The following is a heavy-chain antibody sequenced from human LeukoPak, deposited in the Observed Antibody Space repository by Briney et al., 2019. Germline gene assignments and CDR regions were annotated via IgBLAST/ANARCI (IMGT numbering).Heavy chain of an antibody. CDR2: IIPIFGTA. V-gene: IGHV1-69*05. D-gene: IGHD5-24*01. CDR1: GGTFSSYA. CDR3: ARQDGYKEYFQH. J-gene: IGHJ1*01. Sequence: ASVKVSCKASGGTFSSYAISWVRQAPGQGLEWMGGIIPIFGTANYAQKFQGRVTITTDESTSTAYMELSSLRSEDTAVYYCARQDGYKEYFQHWGQGTLVTVSS.